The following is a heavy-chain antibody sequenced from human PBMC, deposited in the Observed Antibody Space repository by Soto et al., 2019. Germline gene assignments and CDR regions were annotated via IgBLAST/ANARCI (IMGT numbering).Heavy chain of an antibody. CDR1: GGSISSGGYS. CDR3: ARDRIAAAGMRYYYYYGMDV. V-gene: IGHV4-30-2*01. Sequence: SETLSLTCAVSGGSISSGGYSWSWIRQPPGKGLEWIGYSYVSGSTHYNPSLKSRVAISVDRSQNQFSLRLNSVTAADTAVYYCARDRIAAAGMRYYYYYGMDVWGQGTTVTVSS. CDR2: SYVSGST. J-gene: IGHJ6*02. D-gene: IGHD6-13*01.